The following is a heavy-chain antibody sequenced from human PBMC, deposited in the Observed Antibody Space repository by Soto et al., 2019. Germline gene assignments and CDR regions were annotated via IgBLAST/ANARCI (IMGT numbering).Heavy chain of an antibody. V-gene: IGHV1-18*01. CDR3: ALDARLGGTTLLSGY. D-gene: IGHD1-1*01. CDR2: ISAYNGNT. J-gene: IGHJ4*02. CDR1: GYTFTSYG. Sequence: GASVKVSCKASGYTFTSYGISWVRQAPGQGLEWMGWISAYNGNTNYAQKLQGRVTMTTDTSTSTAYMELRSLRSDDTAVYYCALDARLGGTTLLSGYRAQRTPVTGSS.